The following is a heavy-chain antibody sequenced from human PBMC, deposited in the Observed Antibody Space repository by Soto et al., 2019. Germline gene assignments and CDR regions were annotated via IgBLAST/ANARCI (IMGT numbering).Heavy chain of an antibody. D-gene: IGHD1-20*01. Sequence: QVQLVQSGAEVKKPGSSVKVSCKASGGTFSSYAISWWRQAPGQGLEWMGWIIPIFGTANYAQKFQGRVTITADESTSTAYMELSSLRSEDTAVYYCARVYNWNPSGAFDIWGQGTMVTVSS. CDR3: ARVYNWNPSGAFDI. V-gene: IGHV1-69*01. CDR1: GGTFSSYA. J-gene: IGHJ3*02. CDR2: IIPIFGTA.